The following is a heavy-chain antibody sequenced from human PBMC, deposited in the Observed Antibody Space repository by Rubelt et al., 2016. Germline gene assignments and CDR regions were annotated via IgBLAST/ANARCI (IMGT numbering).Heavy chain of an antibody. V-gene: IGHV4-34*01. D-gene: IGHD2-8*01. J-gene: IGHJ5*02. CDR2: INHSGST. CDR3: ASFVGVRWFDP. CDR1: GGSFSGYY. Sequence: QVQLQQWGAGLLKPSETLSLTCAVYGGSFSGYYWSWIRQPPGKGLEWIGEINHSGSTNYNPSLKSRFTISVDTSKNQFSLKLGSVTAADTAVYYCASFVGVRWFDPWGQGTLVTVSS.